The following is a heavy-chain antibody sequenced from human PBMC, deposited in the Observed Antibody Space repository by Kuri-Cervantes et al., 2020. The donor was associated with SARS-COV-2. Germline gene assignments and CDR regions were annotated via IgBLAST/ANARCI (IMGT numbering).Heavy chain of an antibody. J-gene: IGHJ6*03. CDR1: GFTFSSYA. D-gene: IGHD6-19*01. V-gene: IGHV3-64*01. Sequence: ETLSLTCAASGFTFSSYAMHWVRQAPGKGLEYVSAISSNGGSTYYANSVKGRFTISRDNSKNTLYLQMGSLRAEDMAVYYCASVGAVARKSYYYYYMDVWGKGTMVTVSS. CDR3: ASVGAVARKSYYYYYMDV. CDR2: ISSNGGST.